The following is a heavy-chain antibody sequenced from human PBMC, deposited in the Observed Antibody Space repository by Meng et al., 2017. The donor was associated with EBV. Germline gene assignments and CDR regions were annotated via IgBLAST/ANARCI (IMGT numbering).Heavy chain of an antibody. J-gene: IGHJ4*02. CDR2: IYYSGST. CDR1: GGSISSSSYY. CDR3: ARSSPVRFGELSN. V-gene: IGHV4-39*07. D-gene: IGHD3-10*01. Sequence: QLQLQESGPGLVKPSEALSLTCTASGGSISSSSYYWGWLRQPPGKGLEWIGSIYYSGSTYYNPSLKSRVTISVDTSKNQFSLKLSSVTAADTAVYYCARSSPVRFGELSNWGQGTLVTVSS.